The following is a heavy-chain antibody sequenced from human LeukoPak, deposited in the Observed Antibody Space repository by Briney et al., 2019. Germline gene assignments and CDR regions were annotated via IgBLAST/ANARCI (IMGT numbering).Heavy chain of an antibody. V-gene: IGHV4-39*01. CDR3: ARGYDTIGYPLAY. CDR2: VYYSGNS. D-gene: IGHD3-22*01. CDR1: AGSISSSSYY. J-gene: IGHJ4*02. Sequence: SETLSLTCSVSAGSISSSSYYWGWIRQPPGKGLEWIGSVYYSGNSYYNPSLKSRVAISIDTSKNQFSLRLNSVTAADTAVYYCARGYDTIGYPLAYWGQGTPVTVSS.